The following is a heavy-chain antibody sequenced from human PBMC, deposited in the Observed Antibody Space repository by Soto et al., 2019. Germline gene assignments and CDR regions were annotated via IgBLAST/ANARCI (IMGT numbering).Heavy chain of an antibody. CDR1: GFTFSDYY. CDR3: ARGRGTTTVANLDY. V-gene: IGHV3-11*01. CDR2: ISSRDSSI. Sequence: QVQLVESGGGLVKPGGSLRLSCEASGFTFSDYYMSWIRQAPGKGLEWVSYISSRDSSIYYAASVKGRFTISRDNAKNSLYLQMNSLRVEDTAVYYCARGRGTTTVANLDYWGQGTLVTVSS. J-gene: IGHJ4*02. D-gene: IGHD4-17*01.